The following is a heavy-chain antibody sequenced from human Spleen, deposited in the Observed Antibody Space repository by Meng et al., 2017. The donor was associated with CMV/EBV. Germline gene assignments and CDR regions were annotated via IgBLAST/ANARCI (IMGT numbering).Heavy chain of an antibody. V-gene: IGHV1-2*02. CDR3: ARGLGDYDDY. CDR2: INPNTGGT. J-gene: IGHJ4*02. Sequence: ASVKVSCKASGFTFTGYYIHWVRQAPGQGLEWMGWINPNTGGTNYAQKFEGRVTLTGDTSISTAYMELKRMTSDDTAVYYCARGLGDYDDYWGQGTLVTVSS. CDR1: GFTFTGYY. D-gene: IGHD4-17*01.